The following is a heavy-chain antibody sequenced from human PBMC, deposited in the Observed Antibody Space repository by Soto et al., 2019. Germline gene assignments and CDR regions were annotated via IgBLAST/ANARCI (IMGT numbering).Heavy chain of an antibody. V-gene: IGHV1-46*01. CDR3: VRDRFGYGESGY. J-gene: IGHJ4*02. CDR2: INPSDGST. CDR1: GYTFTTYY. Sequence: GASVKVSCKTSGYTFTTYYMHWVRQAPGQGLEWMGVINPSDGSTYSAQKFQGRVTMTRDTSTSTVYLELSSLRAEDSAMYYCVRDRFGYGESGYWGQGTLVTVSS. D-gene: IGHD4-17*01.